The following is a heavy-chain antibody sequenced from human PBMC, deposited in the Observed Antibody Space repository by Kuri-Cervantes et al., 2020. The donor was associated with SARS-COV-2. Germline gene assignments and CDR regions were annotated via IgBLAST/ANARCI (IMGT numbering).Heavy chain of an antibody. CDR1: GGSISSGDYY. Sequence: LRLSCTVSGGSISSGDYYWSWIRQPPGKGLEWIGYIYYSGSTYYNPSLKSRVTISVDMSKNQFSLKLSSVTAADTAVYYCARRVATIMVSFYYGMDVWGQGTTVTVSS. D-gene: IGHD5-12*01. V-gene: IGHV4-30-4*01. J-gene: IGHJ6*02. CDR2: IYYSGST. CDR3: ARRVATIMVSFYYGMDV.